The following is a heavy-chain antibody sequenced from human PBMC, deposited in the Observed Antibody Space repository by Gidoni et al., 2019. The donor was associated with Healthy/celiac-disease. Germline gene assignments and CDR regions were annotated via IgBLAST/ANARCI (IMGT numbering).Heavy chain of an antibody. CDR2: INHSGST. CDR1: GGSFSGYY. V-gene: IGHV4-34*01. D-gene: IGHD5-12*01. J-gene: IGHJ4*02. CDR3: ARSRDGYNFDY. Sequence: QVQLQQWGAGLFQPSDTLSLTCAVYGGSFSGYYWSWICQPPGKGLEWIGEINHSGSTNYNPSLKSRVTISVDTSKNQFSLKLSSVTAADTAVYYCARSRDGYNFDYWGQGTLVTVSS.